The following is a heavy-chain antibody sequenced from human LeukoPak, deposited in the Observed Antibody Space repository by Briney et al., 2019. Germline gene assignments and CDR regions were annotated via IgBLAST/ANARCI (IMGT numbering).Heavy chain of an antibody. J-gene: IGHJ6*02. Sequence: GSLRLSCAASGFTFSNAWMSWVRQAPGKGLGWIGRIYTSGSTNYNPSLKSRVTISVDTSKNQFSLKLSSVTAADTAVYYCAREKGWELHNYYYGMDVWGQGTTVTVSS. CDR1: GFTFSNAW. D-gene: IGHD1-26*01. CDR3: AREKGWELHNYYYGMDV. V-gene: IGHV4-4*08. CDR2: IYTSGST.